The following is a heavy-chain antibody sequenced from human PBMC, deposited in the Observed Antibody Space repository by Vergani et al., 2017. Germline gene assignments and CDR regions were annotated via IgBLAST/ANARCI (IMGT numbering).Heavy chain of an antibody. D-gene: IGHD3-22*01. CDR3: ARTRYYYDSSGYYYGHYDY. Sequence: QVQLVQSGAEVKKPGASVKVSCKASGYTFTSYGISWVRQAPGQGLEWMGWISAYNGNTNYAQKLQGRVTMTTDTSTSTAYMELRSLRSDDTAVYYCARTRYYYDSSGYYYGHYDYWGQGTLVTVSS. CDR2: ISAYNGNT. J-gene: IGHJ4*02. CDR1: GYTFTSYG. V-gene: IGHV1-18*01.